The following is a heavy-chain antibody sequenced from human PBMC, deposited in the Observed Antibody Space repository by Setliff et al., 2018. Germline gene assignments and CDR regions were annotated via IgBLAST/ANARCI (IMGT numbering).Heavy chain of an antibody. V-gene: IGHV4-39*01. CDR1: GGSVSSSSYY. J-gene: IGHJ5*01. CDR3: ASRRTGPGGWFVY. D-gene: IGHD1-26*01. Sequence: SETLSLTCTVSGGSVSSSSYYWGWIRQPPGKGLEWIGTIYYSGTTYYSPSLKSRVTISVDTSKNQFSLKLTSVTAADTAIYYCASRRTGPGGWFVYWGQGTLVTVSS. CDR2: IYYSGTT.